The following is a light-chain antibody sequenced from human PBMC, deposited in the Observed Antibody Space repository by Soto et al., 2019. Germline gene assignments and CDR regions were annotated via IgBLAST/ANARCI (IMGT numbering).Light chain of an antibody. V-gene: IGKV3-11*01. CDR1: QSVKTF. CDR3: QQRSNWPGT. J-gene: IGKJ1*01. CDR2: DAS. Sequence: EIVLTQSPATLSLSPVERATLSCRASQSVKTFLVWYQQRPGQAPRLLIYDASNRATGIPARFSGSGSGTDFTLTISSLEPEDFAVYYCQQRSNWPGTFGQGTKVDIK.